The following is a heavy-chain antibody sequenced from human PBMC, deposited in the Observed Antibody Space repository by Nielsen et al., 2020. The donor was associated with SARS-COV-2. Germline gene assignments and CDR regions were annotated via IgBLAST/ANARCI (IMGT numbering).Heavy chain of an antibody. CDR2: IKQDGREK. CDR3: ARAYYGDYGTA. D-gene: IGHD4-17*01. Sequence: GGSLRLSCAASGFTFSSYAMSWVRQAPGKGLEWVANIKQDGREKYYVDSVKGRFTISSDHAKNSLYLQMNSLRAEDTAVYYCARAYYGDYGTAWGQGTLVTFSS. J-gene: IGHJ5*02. CDR1: GFTFSSYA. V-gene: IGHV3-7*01.